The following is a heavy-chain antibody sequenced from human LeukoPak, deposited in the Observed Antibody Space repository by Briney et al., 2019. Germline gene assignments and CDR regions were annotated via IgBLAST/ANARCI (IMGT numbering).Heavy chain of an antibody. V-gene: IGHV4-39*07. D-gene: IGHD3-9*01. J-gene: IGHJ3*02. CDR2: IYYSGST. CDR1: GGSISSSSYY. Sequence: SETLSLTCTVSGGSISSSSYYWGWIRQPPGKGLEWIGSIYYSGSTYYNPSLKSRVTISVDTSKNQFSLKLSSVTAADTAVYYCARISDYDILTGQDAFDIWGQGTMVTVSS. CDR3: ARISDYDILTGQDAFDI.